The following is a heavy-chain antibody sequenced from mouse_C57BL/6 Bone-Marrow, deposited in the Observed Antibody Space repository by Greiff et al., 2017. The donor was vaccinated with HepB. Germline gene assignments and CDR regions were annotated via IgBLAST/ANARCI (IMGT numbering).Heavy chain of an antibody. J-gene: IGHJ2*01. CDR1: GFTFSSYG. CDR3: ARRGLGYFGC. CDR2: ISTGGSYT. V-gene: IGHV5-6*01. D-gene: IGHD3-3*01. Sequence: EVQLLESGADLVKPGGSLKLSCAASGFTFSSYGMSWVRQSPEQRLEWVGTISTGGSYTYYPYSVKGRVTISRDTAKNTLYLQISSLKSEDTAMYYCARRGLGYFGCWGQGTTLTVSS.